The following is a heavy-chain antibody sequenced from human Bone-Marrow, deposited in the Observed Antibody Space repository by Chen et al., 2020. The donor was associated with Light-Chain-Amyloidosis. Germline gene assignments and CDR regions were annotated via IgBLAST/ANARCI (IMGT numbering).Heavy chain of an antibody. Sequence: EVQLVESGGGLLQRGGSLRLSCAASGFGFSSYALSWVRQAPGKGLGWVSTIRGRGGSRYYGDSVKGRLTISRDNSKSALFRQMISLRAEDTAVYYCAKDISYDDILPGYPADAFDIWGQGTMVTVSS. V-gene: IGHV3-23*04. CDR3: AKDISYDDILPGYPADAFDI. CDR2: IRGRGGSR. D-gene: IGHD3-9*01. J-gene: IGHJ3*02. CDR1: GFGFSSYA.